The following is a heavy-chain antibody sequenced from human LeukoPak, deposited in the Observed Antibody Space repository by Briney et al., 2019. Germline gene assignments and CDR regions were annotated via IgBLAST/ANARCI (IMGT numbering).Heavy chain of an antibody. V-gene: IGHV4-38-2*02. CDR3: AKVGGRSGARYFDC. CDR2: IYHSGTT. CDR1: GYSISSDDY. D-gene: IGHD3-9*01. Sequence: SETLSLTCSVFGYSISSDDYWGWIRQPPGKGLEWIASIYHSGTTYYNPSLKSRVTISVDTSKNQFSLSLSSVTAADTAIYYCAKVGGRSGARYFDCWGQGTLVTVSS. J-gene: IGHJ4*02.